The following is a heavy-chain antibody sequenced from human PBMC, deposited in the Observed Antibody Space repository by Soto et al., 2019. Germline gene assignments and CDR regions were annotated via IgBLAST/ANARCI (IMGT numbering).Heavy chain of an antibody. CDR2: VYYSGST. D-gene: IGHD3-9*01. V-gene: IGHV4-59*01. CDR3: VRDYLLTGFDP. J-gene: IGHJ5*02. CDR1: GGSISNYY. Sequence: LSLTCTVSGGSISNYYWTWVRQPPGKGLEWIGYVYYSGSTNYNPSLESRVTISIDASKNQFSLKMKSVTAADTAVYYCVRDYLLTGFDPWGQGALVTVSS.